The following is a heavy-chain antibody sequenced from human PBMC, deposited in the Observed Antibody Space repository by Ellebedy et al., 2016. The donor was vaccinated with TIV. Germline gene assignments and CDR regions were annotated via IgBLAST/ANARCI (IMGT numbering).Heavy chain of an antibody. J-gene: IGHJ4*02. CDR3: ARGVYAMGNFDY. CDR1: GYTFTSYA. CDR2: INAGNGNT. Sequence: AASVKVSCKASGYTFTSYAMHWVRQAPGQRLEWMGWINAGNGNTKYSQKFQGRVTLTRDPSASTAYMELSSLRSEDTAVYYCARGVYAMGNFDYWGQGTLVTVSS. D-gene: IGHD2-8*01. V-gene: IGHV1-3*01.